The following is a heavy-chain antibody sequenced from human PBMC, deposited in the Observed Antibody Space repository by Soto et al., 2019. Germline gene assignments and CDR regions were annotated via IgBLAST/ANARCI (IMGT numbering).Heavy chain of an antibody. CDR1: GYTLTELS. J-gene: IGHJ3*01. V-gene: IGHV1-24*01. D-gene: IGHD2-2*01. CDR3: ATLFSSTRWSNAIDT. CDR2: FDPEDGET. Sequence: ASVKVSCKVSGYTLTELSMHWVRQAPGKGLEWMGGFDPEDGETIYAQKFQGRVTMTEDTSTDTAYMELSSLRSEDTAVYYCATLFSSTRWSNAIDTWGQGKILTISS.